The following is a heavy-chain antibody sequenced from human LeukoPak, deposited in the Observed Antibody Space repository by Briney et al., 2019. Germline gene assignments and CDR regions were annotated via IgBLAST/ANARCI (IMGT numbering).Heavy chain of an antibody. CDR2: INQDGSVT. J-gene: IGHJ4*02. Sequence: PGGSRRLPFQDSGLFFGGHWGTWFRRAQGKGLEWVANINQDGSVTWYVDSVKGRFTLSRDNAKNSVYLQMNSLRADDTAVYFCARDAGWGRFDYWGQGTLLTVSS. V-gene: IGHV3-7*01. D-gene: IGHD1-26*01. CDR3: ARDAGWGRFDY. CDR1: GLFFGGHW.